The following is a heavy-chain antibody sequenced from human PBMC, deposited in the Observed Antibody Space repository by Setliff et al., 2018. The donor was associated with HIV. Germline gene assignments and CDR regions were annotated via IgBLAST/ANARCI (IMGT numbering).Heavy chain of an antibody. V-gene: IGHV3-33*06. Sequence: GGSLRLSCVASGFTFRTYGMNWVRQAPGKGLEWVAVIWYDGSNKYYADSVKGRFTISRDNSKNTLYLQMNSLRAEDTAVYYCAKDHESDYVFDYWGQGTLVTVSS. CDR2: IWYDGSNK. CDR1: GFTFRTYG. CDR3: AKDHESDYVFDY. J-gene: IGHJ4*02. D-gene: IGHD4-17*01.